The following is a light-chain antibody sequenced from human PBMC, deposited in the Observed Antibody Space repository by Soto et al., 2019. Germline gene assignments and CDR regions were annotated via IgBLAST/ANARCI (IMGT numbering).Light chain of an antibody. CDR2: EVS. Sequence: QSALTQPASVSGSPGQSIAISCTGTSSDIGSYNYVSWYQQHPGKAPKLMIHEVSNRPSGVSDRFSGSKSGNTASLTISGFQADDEADYYCSSHTTYSTRVFGTGTKLTVL. CDR1: SSDIGSYNY. V-gene: IGLV2-14*01. J-gene: IGLJ1*01. CDR3: SSHTTYSTRV.